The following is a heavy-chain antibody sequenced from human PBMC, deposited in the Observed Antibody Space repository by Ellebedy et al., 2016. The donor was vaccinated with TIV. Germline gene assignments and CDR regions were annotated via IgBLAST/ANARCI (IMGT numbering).Heavy chain of an antibody. CDR1: GFLFFHYS. CDR3: TVVAGDY. J-gene: IGHJ4*02. Sequence: GESLKISCVASGFLFFHYSMHWVRQAPGKGLEWVAAISYDGRNEYFADSVEGRFAISRDNAKNSVYLHMKSLRAEDTAVYYCTVVAGDYWGQGTLVTVSS. V-gene: IGHV3-30*03. CDR2: ISYDGRNE. D-gene: IGHD2-15*01.